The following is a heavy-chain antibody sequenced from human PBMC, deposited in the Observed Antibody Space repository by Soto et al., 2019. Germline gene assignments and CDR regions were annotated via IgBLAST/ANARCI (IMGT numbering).Heavy chain of an antibody. CDR3: ARAYSYIAVAGWGGWFDP. CDR2: IIPIFGTA. Sequence: SVKVSCKASGYTFTSYGISWVRQAPGQGLEWMGGIIPIFGTANYAQKFQGRVTITADESTSTAYMELSSLRSEDTAVYYCARAYSYIAVAGWGGWFDPWGQGTLVTVSS. V-gene: IGHV1-69*13. J-gene: IGHJ5*02. CDR1: GYTFTSYG. D-gene: IGHD6-19*01.